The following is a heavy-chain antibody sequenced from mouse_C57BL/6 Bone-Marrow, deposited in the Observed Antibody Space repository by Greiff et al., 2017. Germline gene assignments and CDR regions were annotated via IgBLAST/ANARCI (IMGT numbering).Heavy chain of an antibody. CDR2: IRNKANGYTT. V-gene: IGHV7-3*01. CDR3: ARYRWLLQDYAMDY. CDR1: GFTFTDYY. J-gene: IGHJ4*01. Sequence: EVKLVESGGGLVQPGGSLSLSCAASGFTFTDYYMSWVRQPPGKALEWLGFIRNKANGYTTEYSASVKGRFTISRDNSQSILYLQMNALRAEDSATYYGARYRWLLQDYAMDYGGQGTSVTVSS. D-gene: IGHD2-3*01.